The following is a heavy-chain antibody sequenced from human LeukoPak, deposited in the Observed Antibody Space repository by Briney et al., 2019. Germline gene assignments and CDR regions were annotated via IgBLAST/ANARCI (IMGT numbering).Heavy chain of an antibody. D-gene: IGHD6-19*01. V-gene: IGHV4-34*01. CDR2: INHSGST. CDR1: GGSFSGYY. Sequence: PSETLSLTCAVYGGSFSGYYWSWIRQPPGKGLEWIGEINHSGSTNYNPSLKSRVTISVDTSNNQFSLRLNSVTAADTAVYFCARVTDGWFSIDSWGQGTLVTVSS. J-gene: IGHJ4*02. CDR3: ARVTDGWFSIDS.